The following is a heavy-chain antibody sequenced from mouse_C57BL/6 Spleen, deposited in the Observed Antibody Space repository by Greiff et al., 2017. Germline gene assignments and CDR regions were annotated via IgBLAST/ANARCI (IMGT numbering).Heavy chain of an antibody. CDR3: SRDWDLDY. CDR1: GFSLTSYG. J-gene: IGHJ2*01. CDR2: IWCGGST. D-gene: IGHD4-1*01. Sequence: QVHVKQSGPGLVQPSQSLSITCTVSGFSLTSYGVHWVRQSPGKGLEWLGVIWCGGSTDYNAAFISSLSISKDTSKSQVFFKMNRRQADDTAIYYCSRDWDLDYWGQGTTLTVSS. V-gene: IGHV2-2*01.